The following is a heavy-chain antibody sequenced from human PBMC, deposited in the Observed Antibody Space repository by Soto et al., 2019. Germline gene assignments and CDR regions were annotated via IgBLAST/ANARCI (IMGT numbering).Heavy chain of an antibody. CDR3: ARSPDPLYCSGGSCYSHYFDY. D-gene: IGHD2-15*01. CDR2: ISSSSSYI. Sequence: GGSLRLSCAASGFTFSSYSMNWVRQAPGKGLEWVSSISSSSSYIYYADSVKGRFTISRDNAKNSLYLQMNSLRAEDTAVYYCARSPDPLYCSGGSCYSHYFDYWGQGTLVTVSS. J-gene: IGHJ4*02. V-gene: IGHV3-21*01. CDR1: GFTFSSYS.